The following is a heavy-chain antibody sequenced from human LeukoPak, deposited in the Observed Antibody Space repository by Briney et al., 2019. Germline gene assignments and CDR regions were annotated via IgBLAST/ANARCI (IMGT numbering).Heavy chain of an antibody. D-gene: IGHD6-13*01. J-gene: IGHJ5*02. Sequence: SETLSLTCAVYGGSFSGYYWSWIRQPPGKGLEWIGEINHSGSTNYNPSLKSRVTISVDTSKNQFSLKLSSATAADTAVYYCARGTSSSWYRTKNNWFDPWGQGTLVTVSS. CDR1: GGSFSGYY. V-gene: IGHV4-34*01. CDR3: ARGTSSSWYRTKNNWFDP. CDR2: INHSGST.